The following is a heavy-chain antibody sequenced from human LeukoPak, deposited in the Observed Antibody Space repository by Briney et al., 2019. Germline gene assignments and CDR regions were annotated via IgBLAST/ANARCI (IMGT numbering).Heavy chain of an antibody. Sequence: GGSLRLSCAASGFTFRTYGMHWVRRAPGKGLEWVAVIWYDGSEKYYADSVKGRFTISRDNFKNTLYLQMDSLRVEDTAVYYCAKDLGSGWYYFDNWGQGTLVTVSS. D-gene: IGHD6-19*01. J-gene: IGHJ4*02. CDR3: AKDLGSGWYYFDN. CDR2: IWYDGSEK. V-gene: IGHV3-33*06. CDR1: GFTFRTYG.